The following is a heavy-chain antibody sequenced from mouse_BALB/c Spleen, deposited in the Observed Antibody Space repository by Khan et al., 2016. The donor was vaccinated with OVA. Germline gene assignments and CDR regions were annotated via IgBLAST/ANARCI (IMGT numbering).Heavy chain of an antibody. CDR2: INPSNGYT. CDR1: GYTFTSYT. V-gene: IGHV1-4*01. Sequence: QVQLKQSGAELARPGASVKMSCKASGYTFTSYTIHWIRLRPGQGLEWIGSINPSNGYTNYNQKFRDKATLTADKSSTTAYLQLSSLTSDDSAVNNCGRDVAYYRDDGWFAYWGQGTLVTVSA. D-gene: IGHD2-14*01. J-gene: IGHJ3*01. CDR3: GRDVAYYRDDGWFAY.